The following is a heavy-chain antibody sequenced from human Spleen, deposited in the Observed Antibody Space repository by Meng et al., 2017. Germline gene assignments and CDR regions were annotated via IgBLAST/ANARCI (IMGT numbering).Heavy chain of an antibody. CDR2: MNPNSGNT. D-gene: IGHD5-18*01. Sequence: QVQLVQSGAWGKEPGASVKVSCKASGYAFTSYDSNWVRQATGQGLEWMGWMNPNSGNTGYAQKFQGRVTMTRNTSISTAYMELSSLRSEDTAVYYCARGGVFKTRIQLWYAFDIWGQGTMVTVSS. J-gene: IGHJ3*02. V-gene: IGHV1-8*01. CDR1: GYAFTSYD. CDR3: ARGGVFKTRIQLWYAFDI.